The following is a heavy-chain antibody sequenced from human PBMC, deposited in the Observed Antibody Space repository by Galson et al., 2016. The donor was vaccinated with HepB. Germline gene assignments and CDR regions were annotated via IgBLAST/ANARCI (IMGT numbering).Heavy chain of an antibody. D-gene: IGHD2-15*01. J-gene: IGHJ4*02. Sequence: CAISGDSVSSNSATWNWIRQSPSRGLEWLGRTYYRSAWLDDYAISVESRISINPDTSTNRFSLHLSSVTPEDTAVYYCTRERRYCSDGSCYSFDYWGLGILVTVSS. CDR1: GDSVSSNSAT. CDR2: TYYRSAWLD. V-gene: IGHV6-1*01. CDR3: TRERRYCSDGSCYSFDY.